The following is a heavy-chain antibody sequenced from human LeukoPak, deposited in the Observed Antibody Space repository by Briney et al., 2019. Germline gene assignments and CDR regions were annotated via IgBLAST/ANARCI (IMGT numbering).Heavy chain of an antibody. V-gene: IGHV3-23*01. D-gene: IGHD3-22*01. CDR1: GFTFSSYT. J-gene: IGHJ4*02. CDR3: AKDYYVPNY. CDR2: ISGSAGII. Sequence: GGSLRLSCAASGFTFSSYTMSWVRQAPGKGLEWVSAISGSAGIIYDADSVKGRFTISRDNSKNTLYLQMNSLRAEDTAVYYCAKDYYVPNYWGQGTLITVSS.